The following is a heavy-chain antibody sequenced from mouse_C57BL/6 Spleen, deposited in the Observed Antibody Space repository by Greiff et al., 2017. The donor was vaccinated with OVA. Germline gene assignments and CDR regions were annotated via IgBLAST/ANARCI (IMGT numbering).Heavy chain of an antibody. CDR1: GYTFTSYW. J-gene: IGHJ1*03. D-gene: IGHD1-1*01. CDR2: IYPGSGST. CDR3: AIYYAGSRDWYFDV. Sequence: QVQLQQPGAELVKPGASVKMSCKASGYTFTSYWITWVKQRPGQGLEWIGDIYPGSGSTNYNEKFKSKATLTVDTSYSTAYMQLSSLTSEDSAVYYCAIYYAGSRDWYFDVWGTGTTVTVSS. V-gene: IGHV1-55*01.